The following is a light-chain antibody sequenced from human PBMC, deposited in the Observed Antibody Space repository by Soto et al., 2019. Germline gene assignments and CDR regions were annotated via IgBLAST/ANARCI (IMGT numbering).Light chain of an antibody. CDR3: QLYAISPKT. CDR2: DAS. CDR1: QTVSSTS. Sequence: IVLTQSPGTLSFSPGERATLSCRASQTVSSTSLAWYQQRPGQAPRLLIFDASTRVTGIPDRFSGSGSGTDFTLTISRLEPEDFPVYFPQLYAISPKTFGQGNKVDIX. J-gene: IGKJ1*01. V-gene: IGKV3-20*01.